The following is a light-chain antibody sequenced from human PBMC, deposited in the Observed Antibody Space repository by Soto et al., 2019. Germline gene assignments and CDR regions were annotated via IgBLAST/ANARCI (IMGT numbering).Light chain of an antibody. Sequence: DVVLTQIPLSSLVTVGQSASISCRSSQSLLHADGQTYLSWFHQKPGQPPRLLIHRVSNRFSGVLARIKGSGAVTEFTLTISVVETEDVGIYFCMQARHYRPYTFGKGTKLE. J-gene: IGKJ2*01. CDR1: QSLLHADGQTY. CDR2: RVS. V-gene: IGKV2-24*01. CDR3: MQARHYRPYT.